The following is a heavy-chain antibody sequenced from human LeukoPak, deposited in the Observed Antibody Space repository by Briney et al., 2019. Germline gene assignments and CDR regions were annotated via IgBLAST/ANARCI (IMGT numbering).Heavy chain of an antibody. D-gene: IGHD4-17*01. Sequence: GGSLRLSCAAYGFTFSSYSMNWVRQPPGKGLEWVSSISSSSSYIYYADSVKGRFNISRDNAKNSLYLQMNSLRAGDTAVYYCARLTVYAFDIWGQGTMVTVSS. CDR1: GFTFSSYS. V-gene: IGHV3-21*01. CDR3: ARLTVYAFDI. CDR2: ISSSSSYI. J-gene: IGHJ3*02.